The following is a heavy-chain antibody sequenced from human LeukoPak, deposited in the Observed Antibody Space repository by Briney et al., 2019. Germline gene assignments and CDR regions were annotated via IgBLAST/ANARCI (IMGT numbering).Heavy chain of an antibody. V-gene: IGHV4-59*01. CDR1: GGSMSSYY. J-gene: IGHJ2*01. CDR2: IDYSGST. CDR3: ASRATDYWYFDL. D-gene: IGHD1-1*01. Sequence: SETLSLTCTVSGGSMSSYYWSWLRQPPGKGLEWIGYIDYSGSTKYNPSLKSRVTISVDTSKNQFSLKLSSVTAADTAVYYCASRATDYWYFDLWGRGTLVTVSS.